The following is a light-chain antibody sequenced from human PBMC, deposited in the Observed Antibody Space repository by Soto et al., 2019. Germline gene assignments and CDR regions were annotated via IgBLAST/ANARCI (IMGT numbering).Light chain of an antibody. J-gene: IGKJ1*01. Sequence: DIVLTQSPGTLSLSPGERATLSCRASQSVSNNYLAWYQQKPGQAPRLLIXDASNRATGIPDRFSGSGSGTDFTLTISSLEPEDYAVYYCQQLTDWPPQWTFGQGTKVDI. CDR3: QQLTDWPPQWT. CDR1: QSVSNNY. V-gene: IGKV3D-20*02. CDR2: DAS.